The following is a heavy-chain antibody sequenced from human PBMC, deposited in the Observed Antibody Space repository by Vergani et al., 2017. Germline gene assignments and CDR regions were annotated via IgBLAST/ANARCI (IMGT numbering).Heavy chain of an antibody. D-gene: IGHD2-2*02. CDR3: ATIGYRRWGYYFDY. V-gene: IGHV4-4*03. CDR1: GDSISSNNC. CDR2: ICHTEDT. J-gene: IGHJ4*02. Sequence: QVQLQESGPGLVKPPGTLSLTCAVSGDSISSNNCWTWVRQPPGKGLEWIGEICHTEDTKYSPSLKSRVTVSVDASRNLFSLRLNSVTAADTAVYYCATIGYRRWGYYFDYWGQGMLVTVSS.